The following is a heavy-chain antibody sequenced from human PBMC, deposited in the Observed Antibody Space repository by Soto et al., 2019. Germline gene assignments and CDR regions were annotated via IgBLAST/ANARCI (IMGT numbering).Heavy chain of an antibody. CDR1: GGTFSSYT. CDR3: ARANSRYSYGPSTFDY. D-gene: IGHD5-18*01. CDR2: IIPILGIA. Sequence: SVKVSCKASGGTFSSYTISWVRQAPGQGLEWMGRIIPILGIANYAQKFQGRVTITADKSTSTAYMELSSLRSEDTAVYYCARANSRYSYGPSTFDYWGQGTLVTVSS. V-gene: IGHV1-69*02. J-gene: IGHJ4*02.